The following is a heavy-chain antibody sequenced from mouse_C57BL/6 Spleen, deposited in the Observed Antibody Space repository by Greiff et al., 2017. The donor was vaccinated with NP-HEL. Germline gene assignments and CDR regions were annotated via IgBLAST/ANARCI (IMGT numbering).Heavy chain of an antibody. Sequence: DVHLVESGGDLVKPGGSLKLSCAASGFTFSSYGMSWVRQTPDKRLEWVATISSGGSYTYYPDSVKGRFTISRDNAKNTLYLQMSSLKSEDTAMYYCARHPAGEDAIDYWGQGTSVTVSS. CDR1: GFTFSSYG. CDR3: ARHPAGEDAIDY. V-gene: IGHV5-6*01. J-gene: IGHJ4*01. CDR2: ISSGGSYT.